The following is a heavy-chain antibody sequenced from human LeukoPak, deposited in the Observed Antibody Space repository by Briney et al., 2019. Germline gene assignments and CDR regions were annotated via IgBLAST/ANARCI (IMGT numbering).Heavy chain of an antibody. D-gene: IGHD1-26*01. CDR2: NRNKASRYTT. Sequence: GGSLRLSCAASGFTFSSYRMNWVRQAPGKGLEWVGRNRNKASRYTTEYAASVKGRFTISRDDSKNSMYLQMNSLKTEDTAVYYCASVEGAPGYWGQGTLVTVSS. J-gene: IGHJ4*02. CDR1: GFTFSSYR. CDR3: ASVEGAPGY. V-gene: IGHV3-72*01.